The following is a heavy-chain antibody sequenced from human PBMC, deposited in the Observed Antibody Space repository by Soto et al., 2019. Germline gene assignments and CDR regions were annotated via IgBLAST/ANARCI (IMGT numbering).Heavy chain of an antibody. D-gene: IGHD2-21*02. V-gene: IGHV1-69*08. CDR3: ARRRYCGYDCYHKHYYGMDV. Sequence: QVQLVKSGAEVKKPGSSVRVSCRSSGDTFSSYIVNWLRLAPGRGLEWMGRVIPVLTTTDYAQNFRGRVTISADRSTNTVYLDLSSLRSDDTAVYYCARRRYCGYDCYHKHYYGMDVWGQGSLVTVAS. CDR1: GDTFSSYI. CDR2: VIPVLTTT. J-gene: IGHJ6*02.